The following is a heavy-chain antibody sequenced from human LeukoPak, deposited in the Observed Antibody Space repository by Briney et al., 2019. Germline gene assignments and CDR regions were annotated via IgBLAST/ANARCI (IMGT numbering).Heavy chain of an antibody. Sequence: ASVKVSCKASGYTFTNYDINWVRQATGQGLEWMGWMGSNSGDTGYAQRFQGRVTMTRDTFISTAYMELNNVRSEDTAVYYCVRGPPNWGFDYWGQGTLVTVSS. CDR3: VRGPPNWGFDY. CDR1: GYTFTNYD. J-gene: IGHJ4*02. CDR2: MGSNSGDT. D-gene: IGHD7-27*01. V-gene: IGHV1-8*01.